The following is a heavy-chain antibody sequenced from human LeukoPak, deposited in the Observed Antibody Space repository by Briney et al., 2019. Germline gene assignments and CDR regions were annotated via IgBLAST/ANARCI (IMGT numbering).Heavy chain of an antibody. V-gene: IGHV1-46*01. CDR2: INPSGGST. CDR1: GYTFTSYY. Sequence: GASVKVSCKASGYTFTSYYMHWVRQAPGQGLEWMGIINPSGGSTSYAQKFQGRVTMTRDTSTSTVYMELSSLRSEDTAVYYCARGIGASSSWYPDAFDIWGQGTMVTVSS. CDR3: ARGIGASSSWYPDAFDI. J-gene: IGHJ3*02. D-gene: IGHD6-13*01.